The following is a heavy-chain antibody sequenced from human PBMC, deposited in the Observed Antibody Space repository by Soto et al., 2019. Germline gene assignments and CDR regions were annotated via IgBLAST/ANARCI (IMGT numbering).Heavy chain of an antibody. V-gene: IGHV1-69*01. Sequence: QVQLVQSGAAVKKPGSSVKVSCKASGGTFTSYGISWVRQAPGQGLEWMGGITAIFGAANYAPKFQGRVTITADESTSTAYMEMNSLRSEDSAVYYCARSEAVRSEAGTTVVGPNNWLDPWGQGTLVTVSS. D-gene: IGHD1-7*01. CDR3: ARSEAVRSEAGTTVVGPNNWLDP. CDR1: GGTFTSYG. CDR2: ITAIFGAA. J-gene: IGHJ5*02.